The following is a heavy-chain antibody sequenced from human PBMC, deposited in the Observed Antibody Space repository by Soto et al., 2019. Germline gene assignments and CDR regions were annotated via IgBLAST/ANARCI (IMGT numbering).Heavy chain of an antibody. J-gene: IGHJ4*02. CDR1: GFTFSSYG. Sequence: HPGGSLRLSCAASGFTFSSYGMHWVRQAPGKGLEWVAVIWYDGSNKYYADSVKGRFTISRDNSKNTLYLQMNSLRAEDTAVYYCAREELAAAGTSLDYWGQGTLVTVSS. CDR3: AREELAAAGTSLDY. V-gene: IGHV3-33*01. CDR2: IWYDGSNK. D-gene: IGHD6-13*01.